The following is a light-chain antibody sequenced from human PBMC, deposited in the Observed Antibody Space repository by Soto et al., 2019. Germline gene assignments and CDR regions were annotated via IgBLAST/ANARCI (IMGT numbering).Light chain of an antibody. CDR2: DAS. CDR1: QSVTKNY. CDR3: QQCSHSPLT. J-gene: IGKJ4*01. V-gene: IGKV3-20*01. Sequence: EIVLTQSPGTLSLSPGERATLSCRASQSVTKNYLAWYQQKPGQAPRLLIHDASSRATGIPDRFSGSGSGTDFTLTISRLEPEDFAVYYCQQCSHSPLTFGGGTKVEIK.